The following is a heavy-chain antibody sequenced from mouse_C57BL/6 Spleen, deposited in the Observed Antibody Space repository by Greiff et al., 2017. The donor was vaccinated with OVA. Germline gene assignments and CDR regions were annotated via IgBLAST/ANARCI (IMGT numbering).Heavy chain of an antibody. D-gene: IGHD1-1*01. CDR3: TTVVAPLWYFDV. CDR1: GFTIKDYY. Sequence: EVQLQQSGAELVRPGASVKLSCTASGFTIKDYYMHWVKQRPEQGLEWIGRIDPEDGDTEYAPKFQGKATMTADTSSNTAYLQLSSLTSEDTAVYYCTTVVAPLWYFDVWGTGTTVTVSS. J-gene: IGHJ1*03. V-gene: IGHV14-1*01. CDR2: IDPEDGDT.